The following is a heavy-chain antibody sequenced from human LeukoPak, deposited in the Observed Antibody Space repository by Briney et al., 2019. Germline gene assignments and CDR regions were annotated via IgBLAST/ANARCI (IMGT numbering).Heavy chain of an antibody. V-gene: IGHV3-72*01. D-gene: IGHD1-26*01. J-gene: IGHJ4*02. Sequence: QPGGSLRLSCAASGFTFSDHAMDWVRQAPGKGLDWVGRIRNKANSYTTEYAASVQGRFTVSRDDSMNSLYLQMNSMKTEDTAVYYCTRLVGANDWGQGTLVTVSS. CDR1: GFTFSDHA. CDR2: IRNKANSYTT. CDR3: TRLVGAND.